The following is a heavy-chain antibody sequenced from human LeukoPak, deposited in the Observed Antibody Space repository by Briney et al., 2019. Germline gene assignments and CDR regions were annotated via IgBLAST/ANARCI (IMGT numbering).Heavy chain of an antibody. CDR2: ISSSSSYI. J-gene: IGHJ4*02. D-gene: IGHD3-16*02. V-gene: IGHV3-21*01. CDR1: GFTFSSYS. Sequence: SGGSLRLSCAASGFTFSSYSMNWLRQAPGKGLEWVSSISSSSSYIYYADSVKGRFTISRDNAKNSLYLQMNSLRAEDTAVYYCARDQLCLGELSFDYWGQGTLVTVSS. CDR3: ARDQLCLGELSFDY.